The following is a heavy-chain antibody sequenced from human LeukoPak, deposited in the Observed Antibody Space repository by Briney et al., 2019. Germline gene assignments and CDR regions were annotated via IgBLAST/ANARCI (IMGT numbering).Heavy chain of an antibody. CDR2: INPNSGGT. J-gene: IGHJ4*02. V-gene: IGHV1-2*02. CDR1: GYTFTSYY. Sequence: ASVKVSCKASGYTFTSYYMHWVRQAPGQGLEWMGWINPNSGGTNYAQKFQGRVTMTRDTSISTAYMELSRLRSDDTAVYYCAREGKYSGWYFGPKLYFDYWGQGTLVTVSS. D-gene: IGHD6-19*01. CDR3: AREGKYSGWYFGPKLYFDY.